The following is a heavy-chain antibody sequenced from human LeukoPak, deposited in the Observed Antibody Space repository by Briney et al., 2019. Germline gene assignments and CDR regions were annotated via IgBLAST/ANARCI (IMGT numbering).Heavy chain of an antibody. CDR2: ISSSSSYI. V-gene: IGHV3-21*01. CDR1: GFTFSSYS. CDR3: ARSRRYCSGGSCFAYYFDY. J-gene: IGHJ4*02. Sequence: GASLRLSCAASGFTFSSYSMNWVRQAPGKGLEWVSSISSSSSYIYYADSVKGRFTISRDNAKNSLYLQMNSLRAEDTAVYYCARSRRYCSGGSCFAYYFDYWGQGTLVTVSS. D-gene: IGHD2-15*01.